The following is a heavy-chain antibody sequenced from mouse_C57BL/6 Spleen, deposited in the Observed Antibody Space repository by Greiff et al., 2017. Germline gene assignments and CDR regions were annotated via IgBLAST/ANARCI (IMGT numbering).Heavy chain of an antibody. V-gene: IGHV1-52*01. D-gene: IGHD4-1*01. Sequence: QVQLQQPGAELVRPGSSVKLSCKASGYTFTSYWMHWVKQRPIQGLEWIGNIDPSDSETHYNQKFKDKATLTVDKSSSTAYMQLSCLTSEDSAVYYCASSALTGTFAYWGQGTLVTVSA. CDR2: IDPSDSET. J-gene: IGHJ3*01. CDR3: ASSALTGTFAY. CDR1: GYTFTSYW.